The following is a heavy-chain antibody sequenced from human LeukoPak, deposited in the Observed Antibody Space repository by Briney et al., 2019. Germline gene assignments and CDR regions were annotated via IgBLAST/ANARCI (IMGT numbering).Heavy chain of an antibody. CDR2: MYSAGST. Sequence: GGSLRLSCAASGFIVSSNYMSWVRQAPGKGLEWVSIMYSAGSTYYADSVRGRFTTSRDSSKNTVSLQMNSLRVEDTAVYYCASGGTGARKYYSDPFHYWGQGTLVTVSS. CDR3: ASGGTGARKYYSDPFHY. J-gene: IGHJ4*02. D-gene: IGHD3-10*01. V-gene: IGHV3-53*01. CDR1: GFIVSSNY.